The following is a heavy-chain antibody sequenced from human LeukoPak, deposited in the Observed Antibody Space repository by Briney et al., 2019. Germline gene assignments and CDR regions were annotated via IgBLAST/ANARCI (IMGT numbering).Heavy chain of an antibody. J-gene: IGHJ3*02. Sequence: ASVKVSCKASGYTFTGYYMHWVRQAPGQGLEWMGCINPNSGGTNYAQKFQGWVTMTRDTSISTAYMELSRLRSDDTAVYYCAREGYSGYDGAFDIWGQGTMVTVSS. CDR2: INPNSGGT. CDR1: GYTFTGYY. CDR3: AREGYSGYDGAFDI. D-gene: IGHD5-12*01. V-gene: IGHV1-2*04.